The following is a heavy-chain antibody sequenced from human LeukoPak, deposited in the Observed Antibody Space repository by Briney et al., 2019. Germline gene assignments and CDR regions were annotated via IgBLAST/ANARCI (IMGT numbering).Heavy chain of an antibody. J-gene: IGHJ3*02. Sequence: GGSLRLSCAASGFTFSTHGMHWVRQAPGKGLEWVSTISGSGGSTYYADSVKGRFTISRDNSKNTLYLQMNSLRAEDTAVYYSSGYYWDDAFDIWGQGTMVTVSS. CDR2: ISGSGGST. V-gene: IGHV3-23*01. CDR1: GFTFSTHG. D-gene: IGHD3-22*01. CDR3: SGYYWDDAFDI.